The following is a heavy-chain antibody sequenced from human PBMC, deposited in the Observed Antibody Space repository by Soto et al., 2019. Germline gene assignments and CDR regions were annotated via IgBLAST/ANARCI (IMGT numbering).Heavy chain of an antibody. V-gene: IGHV3-30*18. J-gene: IGHJ4*02. Sequence: QVQLVESGGGVVQPGRSLRLSCAASGFTFSHYAMHWVRQAPGKGLEWVALMSYAGSNEYYADSVKGRFTISRDNSKNTQYLQMNSLRAEDTAVYYCAKDGSHSFVYWGQGTLVTVSS. CDR2: MSYAGSNE. CDR3: AKDGSHSFVY. D-gene: IGHD1-26*01. CDR1: GFTFSHYA.